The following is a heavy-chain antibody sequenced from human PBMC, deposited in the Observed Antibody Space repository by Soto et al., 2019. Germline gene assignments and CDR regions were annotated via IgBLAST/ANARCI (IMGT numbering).Heavy chain of an antibody. CDR2: IYYSGST. V-gene: IGHV4-31*03. J-gene: IGHJ6*02. CDR3: ARDPAPRYYDFWSGYFSPPKECYYYYGKVV. CDR1: GGCISSGGYY. D-gene: IGHD3-3*01. Sequence: KTSETLSLTCTVSGGCISSGGYYWSWIRQHPGKGLEWIGYIYYSGSTYYNPSLKSRVTISADTSKNQFSLKLSSVTATDTAVYYCARDPAPRYYDFWSGYFSPPKECYYYYGKVVWGQGTTATVSS.